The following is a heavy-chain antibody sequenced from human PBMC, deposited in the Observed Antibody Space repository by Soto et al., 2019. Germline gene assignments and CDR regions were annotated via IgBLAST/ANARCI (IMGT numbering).Heavy chain of an antibody. CDR3: AKNNRYCSSTNCFVFDY. D-gene: IGHD2-2*01. J-gene: IGHJ4*02. Sequence: AGGSLRLSCAASGFTFNNYWMSWVRQAPGKGLEWVANIKQDGSEKYYVDSVKGRFTISRDNAKNSLYLQMNSLRAEDTAVYYCAKNNRYCSSTNCFVFDYWGQGTLLTVSS. CDR2: IKQDGSEK. V-gene: IGHV3-7*01. CDR1: GFTFNNYW.